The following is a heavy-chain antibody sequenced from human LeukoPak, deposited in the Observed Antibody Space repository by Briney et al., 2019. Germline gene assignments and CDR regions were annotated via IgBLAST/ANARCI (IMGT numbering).Heavy chain of an antibody. CDR1: GFTFSSYA. V-gene: IGHV3-23*01. CDR2: ISASGATT. Sequence: GGSLRLSCAASGFTFSSYATSWVRQAPGKGLEWVSAISASGATTYYADSVKGRFTISRDNSKNTLYLQMNSLRVEDTAVYYCANIGLIYYDSGSPDSWGQGALVTVSS. J-gene: IGHJ4*02. D-gene: IGHD3-10*01. CDR3: ANIGLIYYDSGSPDS.